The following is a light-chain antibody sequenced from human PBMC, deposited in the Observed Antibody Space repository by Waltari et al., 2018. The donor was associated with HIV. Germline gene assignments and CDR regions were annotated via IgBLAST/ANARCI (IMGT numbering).Light chain of an antibody. CDR2: RNS. Sequence: QSVLTQSPSASGTPGQRVTISCSGSSSNIGSNYVYWYQQLPGTATKLLLYRNSPRPSGVPHRFVGSKSGTSASLAISGLRSEEGAHYYCATGTDSLSGVVFGGGTKLRVL. J-gene: IGLJ2*01. CDR1: SSNIGSNY. CDR3: ATGTDSLSGVV. V-gene: IGLV1-47*01.